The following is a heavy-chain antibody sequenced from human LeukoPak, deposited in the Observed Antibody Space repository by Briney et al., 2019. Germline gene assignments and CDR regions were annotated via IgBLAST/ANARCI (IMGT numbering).Heavy chain of an antibody. Sequence: GGSLRLSCAASGFTFSSYAMHWVRQAPGKGLEYVSTISSNGGSTYYANSVKGRFTISRDNSKNTLYLQMGSLRAEDMAVYYCARLVGGSYSDYWGQGTLVTVSS. CDR3: ARLVGGSYSDY. V-gene: IGHV3-64*01. CDR1: GFTFSSYA. J-gene: IGHJ4*02. D-gene: IGHD1-26*01. CDR2: ISSNGGST.